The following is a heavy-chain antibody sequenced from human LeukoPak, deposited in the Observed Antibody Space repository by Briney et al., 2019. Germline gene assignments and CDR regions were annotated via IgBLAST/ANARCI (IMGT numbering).Heavy chain of an antibody. J-gene: IGHJ4*02. V-gene: IGHV4-34*01. Sequence: SETLSLTRAVYGGSFSGYYWSWIRQPPGKGLEWIGEINHSGSTNYNPSLKSRVTISVDTSKNQFSLKLSSVTAADTAVYYCTRGRRGEDSGYCSGGSCYYFDYWGQGTLVTVSS. CDR2: INHSGST. D-gene: IGHD2-15*01. CDR1: GGSFSGYY. CDR3: TRGRRGEDSGYCSGGSCYYFDY.